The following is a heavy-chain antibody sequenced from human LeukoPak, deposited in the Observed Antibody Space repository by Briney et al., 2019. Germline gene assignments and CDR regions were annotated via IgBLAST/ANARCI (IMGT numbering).Heavy chain of an antibody. CDR3: ARVNPRYRSSWYRSWFDP. J-gene: IGHJ5*02. Sequence: PGGSLRLSCAASGFTFSDYYMSWIRQAPGKGLEWVSYISSSGSTIYYADSVKGRFTISRDNAKNSLYLQMNSLRAEDTAVYYCARVNPRYRSSWYRSWFDPWGQGTLVTVSS. CDR2: ISSSGSTI. CDR1: GFTFSDYY. V-gene: IGHV3-11*01. D-gene: IGHD6-13*01.